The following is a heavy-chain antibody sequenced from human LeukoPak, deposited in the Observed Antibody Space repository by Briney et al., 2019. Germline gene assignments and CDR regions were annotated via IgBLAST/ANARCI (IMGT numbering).Heavy chain of an antibody. CDR2: VSGRGDSP. CDR3: AIGDLSSWPVYHY. J-gene: IGHJ4*02. D-gene: IGHD3-16*01. CDR1: GFTYSTDD. Sequence: GGSLRLSCVGSGFTYSTDDMTWVRQAPGKGAEWVSVVSGRGDSPYYADSVKGRFTTPRDNSKNTLYLQMNSLRADDTAIYYCAIGDLSSWPVYHYWGQGTLVTVSS. V-gene: IGHV3-23*01.